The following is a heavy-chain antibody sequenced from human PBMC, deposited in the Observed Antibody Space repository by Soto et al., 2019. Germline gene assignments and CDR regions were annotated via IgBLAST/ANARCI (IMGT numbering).Heavy chain of an antibody. CDR3: AKDKLRIQLWFWFDY. Sequence: VQLVESGGGVVQPGGSLRLSCAASGFTFRSYNMHWVRQAPGEGLEWVAVISYDGSNKYYADSVKGRFTISRDNSKNTLYLQMNSLRAEDTAVHYCAKDKLRIQLWFWFDYWGQGTLVTVSS. D-gene: IGHD5-18*01. CDR2: ISYDGSNK. J-gene: IGHJ4*02. V-gene: IGHV3-30*18. CDR1: GFTFRSYN.